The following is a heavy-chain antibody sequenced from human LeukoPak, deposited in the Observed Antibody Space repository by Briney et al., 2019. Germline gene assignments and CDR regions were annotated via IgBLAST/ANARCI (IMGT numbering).Heavy chain of an antibody. CDR3: ARYLTTMLTTYFDY. V-gene: IGHV4-59*01. D-gene: IGHD4-11*01. CDR2: IYYSGNT. CDR1: GGSIGNYY. Sequence: PSETLSLTCSVSGGSIGNYYWSWIRQPPGRELEWIGDIYYSGNTNLNPSLRSRVSISIDTSKTQFSLKLSSVTAADTAVYYCARYLTTMLTTYFDYWGQAILVTVSS. J-gene: IGHJ4*02.